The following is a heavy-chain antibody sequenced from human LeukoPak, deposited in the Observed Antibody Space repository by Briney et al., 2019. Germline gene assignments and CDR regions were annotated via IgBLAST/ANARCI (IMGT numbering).Heavy chain of an antibody. Sequence: GGSLRLSCAASGFTFSSYAMSWVRQAPGKGLEWVSAISGSGGSTYYADSVKGRFTISRDNSKNTLYLQMNSLRAEDTAVYYCAKSSSGSYYNLIDYWGQGTPVTVSS. CDR1: GFTFSSYA. CDR2: ISGSGGST. V-gene: IGHV3-23*01. J-gene: IGHJ4*02. D-gene: IGHD3-10*01. CDR3: AKSSSGSYYNLIDY.